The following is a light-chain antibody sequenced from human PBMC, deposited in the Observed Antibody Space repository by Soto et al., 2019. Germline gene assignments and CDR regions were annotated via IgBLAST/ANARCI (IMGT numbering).Light chain of an antibody. J-gene: IGKJ2*01. CDR2: GAS. CDR3: QQYVRSPYT. CDR1: QRVTWDY. Sequence: ENVLTQSPGTLSLSPGDRATLSCRAGQRVTWDYVAWYQQKPGQAPSLLIYGASIRAAGVPDRFSGSGSGTDFTLTISRLEPEDFAVYYCQQYVRSPYTFGQGTKVEIK. V-gene: IGKV3-20*01.